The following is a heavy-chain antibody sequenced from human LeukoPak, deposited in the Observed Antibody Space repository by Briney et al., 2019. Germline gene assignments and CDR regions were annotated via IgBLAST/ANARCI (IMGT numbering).Heavy chain of an antibody. CDR2: VGRDGSEK. CDR1: GFTFSDYW. J-gene: IGHJ4*02. Sequence: HPGGSLRLSCAASGFTFSDYWMTWVRQVPGKGLEWVANVGRDGSEKNYVDSVEGRFTISRDNAKKSLYLEMNSLRVEDTALYYCAKVGAWELQRVFENWGQGTLVTVSS. CDR3: AKVGAWELQRVFEN. V-gene: IGHV3-7*01. D-gene: IGHD1-26*01.